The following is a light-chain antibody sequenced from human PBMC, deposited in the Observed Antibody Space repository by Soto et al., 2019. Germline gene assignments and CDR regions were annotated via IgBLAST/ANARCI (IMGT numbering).Light chain of an antibody. J-gene: IGLJ2*01. CDR2: DTN. Sequence: QSVLTQPPSVSGAPGQRVTISCTGSSSNIGAGYDVHWYQQLPGAAPKLLIYDTNKRPSGIPDRFSGSKSGTSATLGITGLQTGDEADYFCGTWDTRLSVVVFGGGTKLTVL. CDR1: SSNIGAGYD. V-gene: IGLV1-51*01. CDR3: GTWDTRLSVVV.